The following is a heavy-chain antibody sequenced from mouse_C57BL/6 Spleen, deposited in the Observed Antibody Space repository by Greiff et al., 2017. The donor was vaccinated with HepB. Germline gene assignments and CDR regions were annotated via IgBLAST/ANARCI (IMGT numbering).Heavy chain of an antibody. CDR1: GYTFTSYT. V-gene: IGHV1-4*01. CDR2: INPSSGYT. D-gene: IGHD2-12*01. Sequence: VQLQQSGAELARPGASVKMSCKASGYTFTSYTMHWVNQRPGQGLEWIGYINPSSGYTKYNQKFKDKATLTADKSSSTAYMQLSSLTSEDSAVYYCAREVLRRANAMDYWGQGTSVTVSS. J-gene: IGHJ4*01. CDR3: AREVLRRANAMDY.